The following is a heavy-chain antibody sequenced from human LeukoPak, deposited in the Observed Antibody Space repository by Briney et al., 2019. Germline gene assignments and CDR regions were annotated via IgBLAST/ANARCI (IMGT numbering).Heavy chain of an antibody. CDR1: GGSISSSNYY. Sequence: PSETLSLTCTDSGGSISSSNYYWGRIRQPPGKGLEWIGSFYYSGSTYYNPSLKSRVTISVDTSKNQFSLKLRSVTAADTAVYYCARLGFSRWYPDYWGQGTLVTVSS. CDR3: ARLGFSRWYPDY. D-gene: IGHD4-23*01. CDR2: FYYSGST. V-gene: IGHV4-39*01. J-gene: IGHJ4*02.